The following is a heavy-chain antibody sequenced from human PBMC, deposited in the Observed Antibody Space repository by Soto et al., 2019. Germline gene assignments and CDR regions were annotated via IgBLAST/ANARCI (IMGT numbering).Heavy chain of an antibody. V-gene: IGHV1-18*01. CDR1: GYTFTSYG. CDR3: ARGGVVAATVYYYGMDV. J-gene: IGHJ6*02. CDR2: ISAYNGNT. D-gene: IGHD1-26*01. Sequence: ASVKVSCKASGYTFTSYGISWVRQAPGQGLEWMGWISAYNGNTNYAQKLQGRVTMTTDTSTSTAYMELRSLRSDDTAVYYCARGGVVAATVYYYGMDVWGQGTTVTVSS.